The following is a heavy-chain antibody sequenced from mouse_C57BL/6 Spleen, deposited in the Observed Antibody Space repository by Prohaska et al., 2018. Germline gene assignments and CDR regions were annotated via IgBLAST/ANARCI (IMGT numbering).Heavy chain of an antibody. CDR2: INPDSRTR. CDR3: ARLLGDY. J-gene: IGHJ4*01. V-gene: IGHV4-1*01. CDR1: GIDFSRYW. Sequence: EVKLLQSGVGLVQPGGSLKLSCAASGIDFSRYWMRWVRRAPGKGLEWIVEINPDSRTRNYAPSLKDKFIISRDSAKNTLYLQMSKVRPEDTAPYYCARLLGDYWGQGTSVTVSS.